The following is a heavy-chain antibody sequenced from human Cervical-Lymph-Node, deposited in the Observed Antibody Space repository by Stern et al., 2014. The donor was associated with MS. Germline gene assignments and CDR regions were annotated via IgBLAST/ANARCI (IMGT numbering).Heavy chain of an antibody. CDR2: ISWHSDSV. D-gene: IGHD3-10*01. V-gene: IGHV3-9*01. CDR1: GFTFNDYV. J-gene: IGHJ6*02. CDR3: ARDLVLLVGSQTYYSGLDV. Sequence: VQLVQSGGDLVQPGGSLRLSCAASGFTFNDYVIHWVRQGPEKGLGWVSGISWHSDSVAYADSVKGRFTISRDNAKNSVYLQMDSLRREDTALYYCARDLVLLVGSQTYYSGLDVWGQGTMVTVSS.